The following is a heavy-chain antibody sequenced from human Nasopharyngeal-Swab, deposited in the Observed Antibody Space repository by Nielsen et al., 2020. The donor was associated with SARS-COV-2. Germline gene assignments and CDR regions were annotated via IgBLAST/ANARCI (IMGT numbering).Heavy chain of an antibody. Sequence: SETLSLTCTVSGGSISSYYWSWIRQPAGKGLEWIGRIYTSGSTNYNPSLKSRVTMSVDTSKNQFSLKLSSVTAADTAVYYCARDGKYYGSGSYYNVDYYGMDVWGQGTTVTVPS. D-gene: IGHD3-10*01. J-gene: IGHJ6*02. V-gene: IGHV4-4*07. CDR1: GGSISSYY. CDR3: ARDGKYYGSGSYYNVDYYGMDV. CDR2: IYTSGST.